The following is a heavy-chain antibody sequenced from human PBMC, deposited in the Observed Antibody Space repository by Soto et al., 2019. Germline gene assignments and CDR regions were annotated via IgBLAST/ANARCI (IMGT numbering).Heavy chain of an antibody. CDR2: INHSGST. D-gene: IGHD3-10*01. Sequence: PSETLSLTCAVYGGSFSGYYWSWIRQPPGKGLERIGEINHSGSTNYNPSLKSRVTISVDTSKNQFSLKLSSVTAADTAVYYCARVRTRYYYGSGSVNWFDPWGQEPWSP. CDR3: ARVRTRYYYGSGSVNWFDP. V-gene: IGHV4-34*01. J-gene: IGHJ5*02. CDR1: GGSFSGYY.